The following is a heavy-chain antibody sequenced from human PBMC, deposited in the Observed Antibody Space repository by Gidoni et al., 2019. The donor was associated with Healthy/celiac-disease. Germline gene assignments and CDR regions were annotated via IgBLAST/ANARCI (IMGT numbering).Heavy chain of an antibody. D-gene: IGHD3-16*01. Sequence: QVQLVESGGGVVQPGRSLRLSCAASGFTFSSYAMHWVRQAPGKGLEWVAVISYDGSNKYYADSVKGRFTISRDNSKNTLYLQMNSLRAEDTAVYYCASGPGRGARGGAKPYYYYYMDVWGKGTTVTVSS. CDR1: GFTFSSYA. CDR3: ASGPGRGARGGAKPYYYYYMDV. J-gene: IGHJ6*03. V-gene: IGHV3-30-3*01. CDR2: ISYDGSNK.